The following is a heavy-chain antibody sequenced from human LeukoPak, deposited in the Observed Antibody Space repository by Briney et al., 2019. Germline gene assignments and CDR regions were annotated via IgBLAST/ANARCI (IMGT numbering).Heavy chain of an antibody. Sequence: PGGSLRLSCAASGFTFSSYELNWVRQAPGKGLEWVSYISSSSSAIFYADSVKGRFTISRDNARNSLYLQMNSLRDEDTAVYYCARDQLAVAGSYYYYMDVWGKGTTVTVSS. J-gene: IGHJ6*03. CDR1: GFTFSSYE. V-gene: IGHV3-48*03. CDR3: ARDQLAVAGSYYYYMDV. D-gene: IGHD6-19*01. CDR2: ISSSSSAI.